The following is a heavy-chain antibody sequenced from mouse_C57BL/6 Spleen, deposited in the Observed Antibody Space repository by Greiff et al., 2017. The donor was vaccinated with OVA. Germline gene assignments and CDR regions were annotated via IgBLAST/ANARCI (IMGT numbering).Heavy chain of an antibody. CDR1: GYTFTRYW. D-gene: IGHD1-1*01. Sequence: QVQLQQPGAELVKPGASVKLSCKASGYTFTRYWMHWVKQRPGPGLEWIGMIHPNSGSTNYNEKFKSKATLTVDKSSSTAYMQLSSLTSEDSAVYYCAREGDYYGSSPDYWGQGTTLTVSS. CDR2: IHPNSGST. CDR3: AREGDYYGSSPDY. J-gene: IGHJ2*01. V-gene: IGHV1-64*01.